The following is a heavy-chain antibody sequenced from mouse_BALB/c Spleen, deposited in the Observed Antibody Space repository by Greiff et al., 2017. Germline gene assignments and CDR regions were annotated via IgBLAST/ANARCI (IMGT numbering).Heavy chain of an antibody. Sequence: EVHLVESGGDLVKPGGSLKLSCAASGFTFSSYGMSWVRQTPDKRLEWVATISSGGSYTYYPDSVKGRFTISRDNAKNTLYLQMSSLKSEDTAMYYCARHLTTVYYAMDYWGQGTSVTVSS. V-gene: IGHV5-6*01. D-gene: IGHD1-1*01. CDR3: ARHLTTVYYAMDY. CDR2: ISSGGSYT. J-gene: IGHJ4*01. CDR1: GFTFSSYG.